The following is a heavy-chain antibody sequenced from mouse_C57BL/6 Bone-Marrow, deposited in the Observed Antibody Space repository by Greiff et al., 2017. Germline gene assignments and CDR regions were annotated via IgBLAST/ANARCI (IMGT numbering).Heavy chain of an antibody. CDR1: GFTFSSYG. CDR2: ISSGGSYT. Sequence: EVMLVESGGDLVKPGGSLKLSCAASGFTFSSYGMSWVRQTPDKRLEWVATISSGGSYTYYPDSVKGRVTISRDNAKNTLYLQMSSLKSEDTAMYYCASYDYDGVWWYFDVWGTGTTVTVSS. V-gene: IGHV5-6*01. D-gene: IGHD2-4*01. J-gene: IGHJ1*03. CDR3: ASYDYDGVWWYFDV.